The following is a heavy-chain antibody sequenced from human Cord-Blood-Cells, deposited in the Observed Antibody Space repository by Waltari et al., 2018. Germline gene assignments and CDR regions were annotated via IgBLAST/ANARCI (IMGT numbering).Heavy chain of an antibody. Sequence: QVQLVESGGGVVQPGRSLRLSCAASGFTFSSYAMHWVRQAPGKGLGWVAVISYDGSNNYYADSVKGRFTISRDNSKNTLYLQMNSLRAEDTAVYYCARDPYDSSGYYFDYWGQGTLVTVSS. D-gene: IGHD3-22*01. CDR3: ARDPYDSSGYYFDY. CDR1: GFTFSSYA. V-gene: IGHV3-30-3*01. J-gene: IGHJ4*02. CDR2: ISYDGSNN.